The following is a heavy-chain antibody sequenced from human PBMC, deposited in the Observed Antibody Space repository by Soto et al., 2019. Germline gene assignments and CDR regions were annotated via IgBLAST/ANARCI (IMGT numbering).Heavy chain of an antibody. CDR2: ISYDGSNK. V-gene: IGHV3-30-3*01. CDR3: ARDEYSSGTLYYYYYGMDV. D-gene: IGHD6-19*01. CDR1: GFTFSSYA. J-gene: IGHJ6*02. Sequence: GGSLRLSCAASGFTFSSYAMHWVRQAPGKGLEWVAVISYDGSNKYYADSVKGRFTISRDNSKNTLYLQMNSLRAEDTAVYYCARDEYSSGTLYYYYYGMDVWGQGTTVTVSS.